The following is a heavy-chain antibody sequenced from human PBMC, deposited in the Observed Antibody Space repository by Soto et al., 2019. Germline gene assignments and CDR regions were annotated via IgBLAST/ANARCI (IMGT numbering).Heavy chain of an antibody. CDR1: GFTFSSYW. CDR2: INSDGSST. D-gene: IGHD3-10*01. CDR3: ARDGEEYYYYYMDV. Sequence: GGSLRLSFAASGFTFSSYWMHWVRQAPGKGLVWVSRINSDGSSTSYADSVKGRFTISRDNAKNTLYLQMNSLRAEDTAVYYCARDGEEYYYYYMDVWGKGTTVTVSS. V-gene: IGHV3-74*01. J-gene: IGHJ6*03.